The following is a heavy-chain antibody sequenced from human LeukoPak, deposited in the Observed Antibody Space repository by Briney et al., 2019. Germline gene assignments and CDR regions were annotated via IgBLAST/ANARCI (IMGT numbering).Heavy chain of an antibody. CDR2: IKSKVDGGTT. CDR1: GFTFSNAW. Sequence: GGSLRLSCAGSGFTFSNAWMNWVRQAPGEGLEWVGRIKSKVDGGTTDYAAPVKGRFTISRDDSRNTVYLQMNSLEIEDTAVYYCVTGGYFLDYWGQGTLITVSS. D-gene: IGHD1-1*01. CDR3: VTGGYFLDY. V-gene: IGHV3-15*01. J-gene: IGHJ4*02.